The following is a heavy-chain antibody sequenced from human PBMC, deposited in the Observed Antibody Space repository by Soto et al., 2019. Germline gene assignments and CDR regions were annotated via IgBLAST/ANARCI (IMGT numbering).Heavy chain of an antibody. CDR2: VSSSSPYI. CDR1: GFTFSAYA. CDR3: ARKQPHIEPWLVRHFDS. Sequence: GGSMRLPRAASGFTFSAYAMHCVRQAPRQGLEWVLCVSSSSPYIYDAYSVKGQFTISSDNANNSLYLQRNSLRAEDTAVYYCARKQPHIEPWLVRHFDSWAQGSLVTVPS. D-gene: IGHD6-19*01. J-gene: IGHJ4*02. V-gene: IGHV3-21*01.